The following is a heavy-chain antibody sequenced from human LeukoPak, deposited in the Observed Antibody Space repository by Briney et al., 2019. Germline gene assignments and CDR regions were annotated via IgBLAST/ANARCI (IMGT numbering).Heavy chain of an antibody. CDR3: ARAYGFGEFLDY. Sequence: ASVKVSCKASGYTFTSYDINWVRQATGQGLEWMGWMNPNSGNTGYAQKFQGRVTMTRNTSISTAYMELSSLRSDDTAVYYCARAYGFGEFLDYWGQGTLVTVSS. CDR1: GYTFTSYD. D-gene: IGHD3-10*01. CDR2: MNPNSGNT. V-gene: IGHV1-8*01. J-gene: IGHJ4*02.